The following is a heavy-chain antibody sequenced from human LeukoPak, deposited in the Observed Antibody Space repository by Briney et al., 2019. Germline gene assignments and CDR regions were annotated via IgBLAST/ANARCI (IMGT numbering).Heavy chain of an antibody. J-gene: IGHJ4*02. CDR3: ARDGGHSTDLDY. V-gene: IGHV3-7*01. Sequence: GSLRLSCGTSGFTFSRHWMSWVRQAPGKGPEWVANIKQDGSERYYVHSVKGRFTISRDNAKNSLYLQMNSLRAEDTAVYYCARDGGHSTDLDYWGQGILVTVSS. CDR1: GFTFSRHW. CDR2: IKQDGSER. D-gene: IGHD2-8*02.